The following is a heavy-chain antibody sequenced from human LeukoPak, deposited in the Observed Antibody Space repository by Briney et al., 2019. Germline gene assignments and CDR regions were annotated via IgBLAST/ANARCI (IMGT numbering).Heavy chain of an antibody. J-gene: IGHJ4*02. Sequence: PGGSLRLSCAASGFTFSSYGMHWVRQAPGKGLEWVSSISSSSSYIYYADSVKGRFTISRDNAKNSLYLQMNSLRAEDTAVYYCARVIDNVSYYFDYWGQGTLVTVSS. D-gene: IGHD3-16*02. V-gene: IGHV3-21*01. CDR2: ISSSSSYI. CDR3: ARVIDNVSYYFDY. CDR1: GFTFSSYG.